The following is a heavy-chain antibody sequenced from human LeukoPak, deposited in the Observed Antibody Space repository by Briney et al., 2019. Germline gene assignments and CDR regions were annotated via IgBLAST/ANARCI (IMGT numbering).Heavy chain of an antibody. V-gene: IGHV3-23*01. CDR1: GFTFSSYA. D-gene: IGHD1-14*01. CDR2: ISGSGGST. CDR3: ARQKSRSNFQH. J-gene: IGHJ1*01. Sequence: GGSLRLSCAASGFTFSSYAMSWVRQAPGKGLEWVSAISGSGGSTYYADSVKGRFTISRDNSKNTLYLQMNSLRAEDTAVYYCARQKSRSNFQHWGQGTLVTVSS.